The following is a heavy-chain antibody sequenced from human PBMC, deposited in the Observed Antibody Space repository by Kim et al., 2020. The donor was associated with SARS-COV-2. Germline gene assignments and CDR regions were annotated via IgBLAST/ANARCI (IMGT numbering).Heavy chain of an antibody. D-gene: IGHD2-2*01. CDR1: GGTFSSYA. V-gene: IGHV1-69*04. Sequence: SVKVSCKASGGTFSSYAISWVRQAPGQGLEWMGRIIPILGIANYAQKFQGRVTITADKSTSTAYMELSSLRSEDTAVYYCARVSSTSYYYYYMDVWGKGTTVTVSS. CDR2: IIPILGIA. J-gene: IGHJ6*03. CDR3: ARVSSTSYYYYYMDV.